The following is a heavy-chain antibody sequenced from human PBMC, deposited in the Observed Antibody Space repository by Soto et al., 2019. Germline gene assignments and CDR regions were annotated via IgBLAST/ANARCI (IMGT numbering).Heavy chain of an antibody. CDR2: IYTSGST. CDR1: GGSISSYY. D-gene: IGHD6-19*01. Sequence: SETLSLTCTVSGGSISSYYWNWIRQPAGKGLEWIGRIYTSGSTNYNPSLKSRVTMSADTSKNQFSLKLSSVTAADTAVYYCARLSSSGWPIDSWGQGTLVTVSS. CDR3: ARLSSSGWPIDS. V-gene: IGHV4-4*07. J-gene: IGHJ4*02.